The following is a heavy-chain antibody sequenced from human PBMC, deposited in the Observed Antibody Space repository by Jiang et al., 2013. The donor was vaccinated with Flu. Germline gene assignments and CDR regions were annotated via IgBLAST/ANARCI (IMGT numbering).Heavy chain of an antibody. CDR3: AKDRSRWFGELSLYDY. CDR2: ISWNSGSI. V-gene: IGHV3-9*01. CDR1: GFTFDDYA. D-gene: IGHD3-10*01. J-gene: IGHJ4*02. Sequence: VQLLESGGGLVQPGRSLRLSCAASGFTFDDYAMHWVRQAPGKGLEWVSGISWNSGSIAYADSVKGRFTISRDNAKSSLYLQMNSLGTEDTALYSCAKDRSRWFGELSLYDYWGQG.